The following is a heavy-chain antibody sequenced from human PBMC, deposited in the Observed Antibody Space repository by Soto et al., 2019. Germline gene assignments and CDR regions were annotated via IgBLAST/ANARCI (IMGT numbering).Heavy chain of an antibody. CDR1: GGSISSGDYY. CDR2: IYYSGST. Sequence: SETLSLTCTVSGGSISSGDYYWSWIRQPPGKGLEWIGYIYYSGSTYYNPSLKSRVTISVDTSKNQFSLKLSSVTAADTAVYYCARDHSKAQHYYYGMDVWGQGTTLTVSS. CDR3: ARDHSKAQHYYYGMDV. V-gene: IGHV4-30-4*01. J-gene: IGHJ6*02. D-gene: IGHD2-15*01.